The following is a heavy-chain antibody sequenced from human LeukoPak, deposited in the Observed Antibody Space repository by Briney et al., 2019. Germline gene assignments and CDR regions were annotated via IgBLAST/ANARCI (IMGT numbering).Heavy chain of an antibody. V-gene: IGHV3-7*01. D-gene: IGHD2-2*01. CDR3: ARDAYDYASES. CDR2: LNQDGSGK. CDR1: GFRFSSYW. J-gene: IGHJ5*02. Sequence: QSGGSLRLSCAASGFRFSSYWMTWVRQAPGKGLEWVANLNQDGSGKKYVDSVKGRFTISRDNAKNSLYLQMNSLRVEDTALYYCARDAYDYASESWGQGTLVTVSS.